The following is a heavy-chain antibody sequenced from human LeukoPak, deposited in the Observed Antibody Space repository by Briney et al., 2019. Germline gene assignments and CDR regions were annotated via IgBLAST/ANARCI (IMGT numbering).Heavy chain of an antibody. J-gene: IGHJ4*02. V-gene: IGHV1-18*01. CDR2: TSAYNGNS. CDR3: ARDERQIASGNEYYFDY. D-gene: IGHD6-13*01. CDR1: GYTFTSYG. Sequence: ASVKVSCKVSGYTFTSYGTSWLRQAPGQGLEWMGWTSAYNGNSHSAPRFTGRITMTTDTSTSTAYMELNSLRSDDTAVYYCARDERQIASGNEYYFDYWGQGTLVTVTS.